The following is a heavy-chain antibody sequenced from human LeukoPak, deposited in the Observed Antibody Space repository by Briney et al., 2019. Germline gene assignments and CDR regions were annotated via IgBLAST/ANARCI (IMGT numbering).Heavy chain of an antibody. CDR2: IIPIFGTT. D-gene: IGHD3-3*01. CDR3: ARGFTIFDAFDI. Sequence: SVKVSCKASGGTFSSYAISWVRQAPGQGLEWMGGIIPIFGTTTYAQKFQGRVTITTDESTSTAYMELSSLRSEDTAVYHCARGFTIFDAFDIWGQGTMVTVSS. J-gene: IGHJ3*02. CDR1: GGTFSSYA. V-gene: IGHV1-69*05.